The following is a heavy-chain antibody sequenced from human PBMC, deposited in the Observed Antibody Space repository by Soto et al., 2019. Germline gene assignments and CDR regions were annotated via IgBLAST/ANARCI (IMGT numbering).Heavy chain of an antibody. J-gene: IGHJ4*02. V-gene: IGHV6-1*01. CDR1: GDSVSSNSAA. Sequence: SQTLSLTCAISGDSVSSNSAAWNWIRQSPSRGLEWLGRTYYRSKWYNDYAVSVKSRITINPDTSKNQFSLQLNSVTTEDTAVDYCARESGRHHLPYYFAYRAQGTSVPVSS. CDR2: TYYRSKWYN. CDR3: ARESGRHHLPYYFAY. D-gene: IGHD1-26*01.